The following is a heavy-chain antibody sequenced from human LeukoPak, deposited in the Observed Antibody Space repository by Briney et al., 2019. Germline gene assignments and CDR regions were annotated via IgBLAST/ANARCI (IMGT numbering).Heavy chain of an antibody. CDR2: INHSGST. V-gene: IGHV4-34*01. Sequence: LETLSLTCAVYGGSFRGYYWSSSRDPPGERLWWIVEINHSGSTNYNPSLQSQVTRSVDTSTNHFSLKLTSVTAANTALYYCARAVLKQTRTNRIAPRHTWFAPSGQGTLVTVPS. D-gene: IGHD6-13*01. CDR3: ARAVLKQTRTNRIAPRHTWFAP. J-gene: IGHJ5*02. CDR1: GGSFRGYY.